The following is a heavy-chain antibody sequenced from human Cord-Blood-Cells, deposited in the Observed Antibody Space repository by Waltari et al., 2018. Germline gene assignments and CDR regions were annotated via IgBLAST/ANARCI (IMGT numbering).Heavy chain of an antibody. Sequence: QVQLVESGGGVVQPGRSLRLSCAASGFTFSSYGMHWVRQAPGKGLEWGAVISYDGSNKYYADSVKGRFTISRDNSKNTLYLQMNSLRAEDTAVYYCAKVGDTDDGEYFQHWGQGTLVTVSS. D-gene: IGHD3-3*01. CDR1: GFTFSSYG. J-gene: IGHJ1*01. CDR3: AKVGDTDDGEYFQH. CDR2: ISYDGSNK. V-gene: IGHV3-30*18.